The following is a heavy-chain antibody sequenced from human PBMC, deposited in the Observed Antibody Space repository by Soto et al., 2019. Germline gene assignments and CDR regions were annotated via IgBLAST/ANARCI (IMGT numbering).Heavy chain of an antibody. Sequence: QVQLQESGPGLVKPSETLSLTCTVSGGSISSYYWSWIRQPAGKGPEWIGRIYTSGSTNYNPSLKSRVTMSVDTSKDQFSLKLSSVTAADTAVYYCARDFRYGSGSLYGMDVWGQGTTVTVSS. CDR1: GGSISSYY. CDR2: IYTSGST. V-gene: IGHV4-4*07. J-gene: IGHJ6*02. CDR3: ARDFRYGSGSLYGMDV. D-gene: IGHD3-10*01.